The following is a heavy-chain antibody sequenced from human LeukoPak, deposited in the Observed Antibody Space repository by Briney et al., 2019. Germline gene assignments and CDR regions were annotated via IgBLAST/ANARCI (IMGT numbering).Heavy chain of an antibody. CDR3: ARGLVVTYYYDSSGYNAFDI. V-gene: IGHV1-46*01. Sequence: ASVKVSCKASGYTFTSYYMHWVRQAPGQGLEWMGIINPSSGSTSYAQKFQGRVIMTGDMSTSTVYMELSSLRSEDTAVYYCARGLVVTYYYDSSGYNAFDIWGQGTMVTVSS. CDR1: GYTFTSYY. D-gene: IGHD3-22*01. J-gene: IGHJ3*02. CDR2: INPSSGST.